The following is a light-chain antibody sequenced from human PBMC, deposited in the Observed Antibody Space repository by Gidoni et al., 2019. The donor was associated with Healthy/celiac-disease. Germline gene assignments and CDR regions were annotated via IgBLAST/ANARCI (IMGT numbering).Light chain of an antibody. Sequence: QAVVTQAPSLTVSPGGTVTLTCGSSTGAVTSGHYPYWFQQKPGQAPRTLIYDTSNKHSWTPARFSVSLLGGKAALTLSGAQPEDEAEYSCLLSYSGARPVFGGGTKLTVL. CDR3: LLSYSGARPV. V-gene: IGLV7-46*01. CDR1: TGAVTSGHY. CDR2: DTS. J-gene: IGLJ2*01.